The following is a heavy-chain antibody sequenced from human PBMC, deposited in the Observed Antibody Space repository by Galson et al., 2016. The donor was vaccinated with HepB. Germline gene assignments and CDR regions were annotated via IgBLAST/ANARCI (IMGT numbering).Heavy chain of an antibody. CDR3: ARGCRGGYGGNVCY. J-gene: IGHJ4*02. CDR1: GFTFRSYS. D-gene: IGHD4-23*01. CDR2: TLYDGSET. V-gene: IGHV3-30*04. Sequence: SLRLSCAASGFTFRSYSIHWVRQAPGKGLEWVAVTLYDGSETYYADSEKGRFTMSRDNSKNTVYLQMNSLREEDTANYHCARGCRGGYGGNVCYWGQGTLVTVSS.